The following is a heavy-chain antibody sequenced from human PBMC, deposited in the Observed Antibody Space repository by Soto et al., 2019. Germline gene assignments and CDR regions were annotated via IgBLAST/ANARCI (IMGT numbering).Heavy chain of an antibody. J-gene: IGHJ5*02. CDR3: ARGIANYGSGSYYTPVLYNWFDP. V-gene: IGHV4-30-4*01. CDR1: GGSLSSGDYY. CDR2: IYYSGST. D-gene: IGHD3-10*01. Sequence: SETLSLTCTVSGGSLSSGDYYWSWIRQPPLKGLEWIGYIYYSGSTYYNPSLKSRVTISVDTSKNQFSLKLSSVTAADTAVYYCARGIANYGSGSYYTPVLYNWFDPSGQGTLVTVSS.